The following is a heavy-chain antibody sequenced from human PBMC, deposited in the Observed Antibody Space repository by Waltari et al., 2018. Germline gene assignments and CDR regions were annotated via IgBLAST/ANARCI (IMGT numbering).Heavy chain of an antibody. Sequence: EVQLVQSGGEVRKSGESLKISCKAFGYGFSDYWIGWVRQLPGKGLEWMWIIYPGDSDTTYRPSFEGQVTISVDTSIRTAYLHWSSLKATDTAMYYCTTQLHDAFDLWGQGTMVTVSS. CDR2: IYPGDSDT. J-gene: IGHJ3*01. V-gene: IGHV5-51*01. CDR1: GYGFSDYW. CDR3: TTQLHDAFDL.